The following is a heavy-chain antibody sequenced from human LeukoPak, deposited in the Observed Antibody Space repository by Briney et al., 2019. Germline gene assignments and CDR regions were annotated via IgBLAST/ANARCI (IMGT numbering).Heavy chain of an antibody. CDR3: ARKAGGYSYGPLDY. D-gene: IGHD5-18*01. J-gene: IGHJ4*02. CDR2: INSDGSST. CDR1: GFTFSSYW. V-gene: IGHV3-74*01. Sequence: PGGSLRLSCAASGFTFSSYWVHWVRQAPGKGLVWVSRINSDGSSTSYADSVKGRFTISRDNAKNTLYLQMNSLRAEDTAVYYCARKAGGYSYGPLDYWGQGTLVTVSP.